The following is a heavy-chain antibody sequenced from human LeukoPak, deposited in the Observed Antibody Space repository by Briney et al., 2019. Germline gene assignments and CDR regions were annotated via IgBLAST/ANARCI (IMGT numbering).Heavy chain of an antibody. CDR3: ARVRYFDPDYYYYMDV. D-gene: IGHD3-9*01. J-gene: IGHJ6*03. CDR1: GGSFSGYY. CDR2: INHSGST. V-gene: IGHV4-34*01. Sequence: SETLSLTCAVYGGSFSGYYWSWIRQPPGKGLEWIGEINHSGSTNYNPSLKSRVTISVDRSKNQFSLRVNSVTAADTAVYYCARVRYFDPDYYYYMDVWGKGTTVIVSS.